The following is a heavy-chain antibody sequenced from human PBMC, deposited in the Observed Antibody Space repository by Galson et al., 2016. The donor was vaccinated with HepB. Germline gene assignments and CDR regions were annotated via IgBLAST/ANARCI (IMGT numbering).Heavy chain of an antibody. CDR3: AKIARDYVDY. D-gene: IGHD6-6*01. Sequence: SVKVSCKASGYAFTGYYIYWVRQAPGQGLEWMAWINPNSGGTNYVQKFQGRVTMTRDTSISTAYMELSSLRLDDTAVYYCAKIARDYVDYWGQGTLVTVSS. CDR2: INPNSGGT. CDR1: GYAFTGYY. V-gene: IGHV1-2*02. J-gene: IGHJ4*02.